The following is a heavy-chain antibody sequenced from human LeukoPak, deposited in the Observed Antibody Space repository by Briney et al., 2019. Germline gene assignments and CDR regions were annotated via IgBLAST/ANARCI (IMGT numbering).Heavy chain of an antibody. CDR2: INHSGST. CDR3: VSLDILTDWVDP. V-gene: IGHV4-34*01. J-gene: IGHJ5*02. CDR1: GGSFSDYY. D-gene: IGHD3-9*01. Sequence: SETLSLTCAVYGGSFSDYYWSWIRQPPEKGLEWLGEINHSGSTNYKSSLKSRVTISVDTSKNQFSLRLTSVTAADTAVYYCVSLDILTDWVDPWGQGILVTVSS.